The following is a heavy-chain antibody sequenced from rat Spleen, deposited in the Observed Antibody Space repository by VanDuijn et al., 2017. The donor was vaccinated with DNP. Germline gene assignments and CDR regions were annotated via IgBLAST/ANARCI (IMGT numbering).Heavy chain of an antibody. Sequence: EVQLLESGGGLVQPGRSLKLSCVASGFTFRDYYMAWVRQVPTKGLEWVAYITYDGGRNYNGDSVKGRFTISRDNAKSTLYLQMNSLRSEDMATYYCARHVLPLRIWDYWGQGVMVTVSS. CDR1: GFTFRDYY. J-gene: IGHJ2*01. CDR3: ARHVLPLRIWDY. V-gene: IGHV5-22*01. D-gene: IGHD1-6*01. CDR2: ITYDGGRN.